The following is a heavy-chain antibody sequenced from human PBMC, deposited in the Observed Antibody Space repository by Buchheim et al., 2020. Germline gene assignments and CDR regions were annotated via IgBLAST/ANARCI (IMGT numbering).Heavy chain of an antibody. V-gene: IGHV3-23*01. CDR3: ARSPSWELEYYFNY. J-gene: IGHJ4*02. D-gene: IGHD1-26*01. Sequence: EVQLLESGGGLVQPGGSLRLSCAASGFTFSSYAMSWVRQAPGKGLEWVSAISGSGGSTYYADSVNGRSTFSRNNSKNTLDLQRNSLRAEDTAVYYCARSPSWELEYYFNYWGQGTL. CDR1: GFTFSSYA. CDR2: ISGSGGST.